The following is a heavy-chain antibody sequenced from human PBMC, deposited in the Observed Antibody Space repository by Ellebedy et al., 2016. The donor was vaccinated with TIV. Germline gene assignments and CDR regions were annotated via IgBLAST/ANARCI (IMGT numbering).Heavy chain of an antibody. V-gene: IGHV3-7*01. CDR2: IHEDGSEK. Sequence: PGGSLRLSCAASGFTSSRCWMSWVLQAPGKGLEWVANIHEDGSEKNYVDSVKGRCTISRDNSQYTLFLQMNSLRAEDTAVYYCAKIFYSNRPASYFYYGMDVWGQGTTVTVSS. J-gene: IGHJ6*02. D-gene: IGHD4-11*01. CDR3: AKIFYSNRPASYFYYGMDV. CDR1: GFTSSRCW.